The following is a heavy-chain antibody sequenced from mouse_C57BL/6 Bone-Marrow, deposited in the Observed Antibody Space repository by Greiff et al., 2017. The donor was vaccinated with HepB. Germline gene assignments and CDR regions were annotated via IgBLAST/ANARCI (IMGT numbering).Heavy chain of an antibody. J-gene: IGHJ3*01. Sequence: QVHVKQSGAELVRPGASVTLSCKASGYTFTDYEMHWVKQTPVHGLEWIGAIDPETGGTAYNQKFKGKAILTADKSSSTAYMELRSLTSEDSAVYYCTTPFAYWGRGTLVTVSA. CDR3: TTPFAY. CDR1: GYTFTDYE. CDR2: IDPETGGT. V-gene: IGHV1-15*01.